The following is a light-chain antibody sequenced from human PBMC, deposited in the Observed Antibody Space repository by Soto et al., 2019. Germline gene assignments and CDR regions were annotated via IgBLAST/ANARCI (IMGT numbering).Light chain of an antibody. J-gene: IGLJ2*01. Sequence: QAVVTQPPSVSAAPGQKVTISCSGSHTNIGNNFVSWYQHLPGTAPKLLIFDNNKRPSGIPDRFSGSKGGTSATLDITGLQPGDEADYFCGTWDYSLTTVVFGGGTKVTVL. CDR2: DNN. CDR1: HTNIGNNF. V-gene: IGLV1-51*01. CDR3: GTWDYSLTTVV.